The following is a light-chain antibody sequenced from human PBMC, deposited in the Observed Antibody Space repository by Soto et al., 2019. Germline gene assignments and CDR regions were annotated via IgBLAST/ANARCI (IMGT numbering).Light chain of an antibody. V-gene: IGKV1-39*01. CDR1: QSISSH. J-gene: IGKJ5*01. CDR2: VAS. Sequence: DIQMTQAPSSLSASVGDRVTITCRASQSISSHLHGYQCKPGNAPKRLIYVASTLQSGVSSRCSGSGSGTDFTLTIGSLQPEDFATDYCQQSYSFPITFGQGTRLEIK. CDR3: QQSYSFPIT.